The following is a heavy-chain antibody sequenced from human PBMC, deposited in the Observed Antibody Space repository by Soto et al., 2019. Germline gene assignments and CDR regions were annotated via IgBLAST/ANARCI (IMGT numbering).Heavy chain of an antibody. D-gene: IGHD4-17*01. CDR3: ARAHRLRSHLSDY. CDR1: GGSISSSSYY. J-gene: IGHJ4*02. V-gene: IGHV4-39*07. Sequence: SETLSITCTVSGGSISSSSYYWGWIRQPPGKGLEWIGEIYHSGSTNYNPSIKSRVTISVDTSKNQFSLKLSSVTAADTAVYYCARAHRLRSHLSDYWGQGTLVTVSS. CDR2: IYHSGST.